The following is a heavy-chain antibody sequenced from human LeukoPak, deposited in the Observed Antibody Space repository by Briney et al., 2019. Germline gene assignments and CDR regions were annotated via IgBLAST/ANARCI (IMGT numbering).Heavy chain of an antibody. D-gene: IGHD1-26*01. Sequence: GGSLRLSCAASGFTFSSYGMHWVRQAPGKGLEWVAVISYDGSNKYYADSVKGRFTISRDNSKNTLYLQMNSLRAEDTAVYYCAKSAGKELRFGMDVWGQGTTVTVSS. CDR3: AKSAGKELRFGMDV. CDR1: GFTFSSYG. V-gene: IGHV3-30*18. J-gene: IGHJ6*02. CDR2: ISYDGSNK.